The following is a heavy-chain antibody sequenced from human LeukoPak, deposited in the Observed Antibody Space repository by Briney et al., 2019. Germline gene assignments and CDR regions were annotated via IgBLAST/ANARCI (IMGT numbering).Heavy chain of an antibody. Sequence: ASVKVSCKASGCSFTNYGITWVRQAPGLGLEWMGWINAFNGDRDHAQKFQGRVTMTTDTSTSTAYMELRSLRSDDTAVYYCARDGSGTWSDPWGQGTLVTVSS. D-gene: IGHD3-10*01. V-gene: IGHV1-18*01. CDR3: ARDGSGTWSDP. CDR1: GCSFTNYG. J-gene: IGHJ5*02. CDR2: INAFNGDR.